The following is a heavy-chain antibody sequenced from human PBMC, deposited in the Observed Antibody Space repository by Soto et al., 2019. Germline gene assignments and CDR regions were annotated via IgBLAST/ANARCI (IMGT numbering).Heavy chain of an antibody. D-gene: IGHD3-10*01. CDR3: ARDSGITMVRGVSRRARNGMDV. J-gene: IGHJ6*02. Sequence: ASVKVSCKASGYTFTSYYMHWVRQAPGQGLEWMGIINPSGGSTSYAQKFQGRVTMTRDTSTSTVYMELSSLRSEDTAVYYCARDSGITMVRGVSRRARNGMDVWGQGTTVTVSS. CDR2: INPSGGST. CDR1: GYTFTSYY. V-gene: IGHV1-46*01.